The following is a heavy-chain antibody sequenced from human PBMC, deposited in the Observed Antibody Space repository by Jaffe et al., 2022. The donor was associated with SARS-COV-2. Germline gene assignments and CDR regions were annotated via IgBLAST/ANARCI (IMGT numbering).Heavy chain of an antibody. V-gene: IGHV4-61*08. CDR3: ARVWHQGDGSGWSTVWGYSFYFHMDV. D-gene: IGHD6-19*01. Sequence: QVQLQESGPGLVKPSETLSLTCTVSGGSVSSGGYRWSWIRQSPGKGLEWLGYIHYIGSTTSNPSLKSRLTMSVDTSKNEFSLKLRSVTAADTAVYYCARVWHQGDGSGWSTVWGYSFYFHMDVWGRGTTVTVSS. CDR1: GGSVSSGGYR. CDR2: IHYIGST. J-gene: IGHJ6*03.